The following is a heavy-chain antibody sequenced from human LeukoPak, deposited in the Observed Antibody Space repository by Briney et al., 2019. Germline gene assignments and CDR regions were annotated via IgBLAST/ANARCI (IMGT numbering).Heavy chain of an antibody. Sequence: AETLSLTCALWGGFLRGYYWCCIPHPPGEGVECIGEMNHSGSPIYSRSLESPVTISLDTSKNQFSLKLSSVTAADTDVYYCARITGSTFMDYWGQGTLVTVSS. J-gene: IGHJ4*02. V-gene: IGHV4-34*01. CDR1: GGFLRGYY. CDR3: ARITGSTFMDY. D-gene: IGHD1-7*01. CDR2: MNHSGSP.